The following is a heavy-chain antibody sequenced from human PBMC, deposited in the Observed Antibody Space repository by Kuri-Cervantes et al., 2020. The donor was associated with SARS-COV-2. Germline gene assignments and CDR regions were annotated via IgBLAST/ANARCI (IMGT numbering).Heavy chain of an antibody. CDR3: ARDGNDCSGSTCYYYYYYYGMDV. J-gene: IGHJ6*02. CDR1: GFTFSSYG. V-gene: IGHV3-30*03. CDR2: MSYDGKIR. Sequence: GGSLRLSCAASGFTFSSYGMHWVRQAPGKGLEWVAVMSYDGKIRYNADSDKGRFFISRDSSTNTLFLQMNNLRPEDTAVYYCARDGNDCSGSTCYYYYYYYGMDVWGQGTTVTVSS. D-gene: IGHD2-2*01.